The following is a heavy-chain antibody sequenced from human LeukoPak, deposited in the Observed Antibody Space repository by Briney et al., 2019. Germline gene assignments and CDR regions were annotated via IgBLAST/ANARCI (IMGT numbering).Heavy chain of an antibody. J-gene: IGHJ6*02. V-gene: IGHV4-34*01. CDR2: INHSGST. D-gene: IGHD3-3*01. Sequence: SETLSLTCAVYGGSFSGYYWSWIRQPPGEGLEWIGEINHSGSTNYNPSLKSRVTISVDTSKNQFSLKLSSVTAADTAVYYCARVRITIFGVVISYYYGMDVRGQGTTVTVSS. CDR1: GGSFSGYY. CDR3: ARVRITIFGVVISYYYGMDV.